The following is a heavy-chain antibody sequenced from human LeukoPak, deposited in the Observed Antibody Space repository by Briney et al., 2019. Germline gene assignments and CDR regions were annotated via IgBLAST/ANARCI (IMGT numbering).Heavy chain of an antibody. CDR3: ARDHYSNYAGDY. J-gene: IGHJ4*02. CDR2: ISSSSSYI. Sequence: GRSLRLSCAASGFTFSSYSMNWVRQAPGKGLEWVSSISSSSSYIYYADSVKGRFTISRDNAKNSLYLQMNSLRAEDTAVYYCARDHYSNYAGDYWGQGTLVTVSS. V-gene: IGHV3-21*01. D-gene: IGHD4-11*01. CDR1: GFTFSSYS.